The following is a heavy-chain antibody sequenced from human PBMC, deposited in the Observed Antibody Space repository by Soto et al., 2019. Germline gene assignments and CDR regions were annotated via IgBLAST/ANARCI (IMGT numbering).Heavy chain of an antibody. CDR1: GYTFTSYA. CDR3: ARDHLVRWLVPVQDY. J-gene: IGHJ4*02. V-gene: IGHV1-3*01. Sequence: GASVKVSCKASGYTFTSYAMHWVRQAPGQRLEWMGWINAGNGNTNYAQKLQGRVTMTTDTSTSTAYMELRSLRSDDTAVYYCARDHLVRWLVPVQDYWGQGTLVTVSS. D-gene: IGHD6-19*01. CDR2: INAGNGNT.